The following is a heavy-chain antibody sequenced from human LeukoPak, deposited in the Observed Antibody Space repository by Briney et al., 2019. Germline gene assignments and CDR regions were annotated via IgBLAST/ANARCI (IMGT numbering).Heavy chain of an antibody. CDR1: GFTFSSYW. J-gene: IGHJ3*02. CDR3: VREYSSSSGRAFDM. D-gene: IGHD6-6*01. Sequence: GGSLRLSCAASGFTFSSYWMHWVRQAPGKGLVWVSRISTDGSSTNSADSVKGRLTITRDNAKNTLYLQMNSLRAEDTAVYYCVREYSSSSGRAFDMWGQGTMVTVSP. CDR2: ISTDGSST. V-gene: IGHV3-74*01.